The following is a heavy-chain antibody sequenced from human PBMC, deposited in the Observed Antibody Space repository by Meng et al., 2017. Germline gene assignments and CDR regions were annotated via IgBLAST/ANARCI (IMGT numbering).Heavy chain of an antibody. D-gene: IGHD2/OR15-2a*01. J-gene: IGHJ5*02. CDR3: AKLTSA. CDR2: ISGSGGTT. CDR1: GFTFSSTS. V-gene: IGHV3-23*04. Sequence: EGQRVESGGGLVQPGGSLRFSCASSGFTFSSTSISWVRQAPGKGLEWVSTISGSGGTTYYADAVKGRLAISRDNSNNTLYLQMNSLRAEDTAIYYCAKLTSAWGQGTLVTVSS.